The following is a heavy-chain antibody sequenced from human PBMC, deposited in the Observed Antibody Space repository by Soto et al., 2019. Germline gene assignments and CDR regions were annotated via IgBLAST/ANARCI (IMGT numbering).Heavy chain of an antibody. J-gene: IGHJ4*02. D-gene: IGHD3-10*01. V-gene: IGHV3-53*01. CDR1: GFTVSNNY. CDR2: IYSGGYT. CDR3: GTRPGGGGY. Sequence: EVQLVESGGGLIQPGGSLRLSCAVSGFTVSNNYMSWVRQAPGKGLEGVSVIYSGGYTAYGDSVKGRFTISRDNSKNTVSLKMNSLRAHAPAFFFSGTRPGGGGYWGQGTLVTVSS.